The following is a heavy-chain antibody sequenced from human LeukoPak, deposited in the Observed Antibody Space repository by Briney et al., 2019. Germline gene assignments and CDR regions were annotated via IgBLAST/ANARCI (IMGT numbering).Heavy chain of an antibody. J-gene: IGHJ4*02. CDR2: INPNSGGT. V-gene: IGHV1-2*02. CDR3: ARDNIAAAGLDY. CDR1: GYTLSDYY. D-gene: IGHD6-13*01. Sequence: ASVKVSCKTSGYTLSDYYMHWVRQAPGQGLEWMGWINPNSGGTNYAQKFQGRVTMTRDTSISTAYMELSRLRSDDTAVYYCARDNIAAAGLDYWGQGTLVTVSS.